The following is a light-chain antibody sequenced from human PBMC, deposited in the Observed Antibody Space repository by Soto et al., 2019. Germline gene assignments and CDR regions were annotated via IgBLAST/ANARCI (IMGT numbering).Light chain of an antibody. CDR1: QSIPGW. CDR3: QQYETYSGT. J-gene: IGKJ1*01. CDR2: DAS. Sequence: DIQMTQSPSTLSASVGDRVTITCRASQSIPGWLAWYQQKPGKAPTLLIYDASALPRGVPSRFSGSGSGTEFTLTISSLQPDDFATYYCQQYETYSGTFGQGTKVDIK. V-gene: IGKV1-5*01.